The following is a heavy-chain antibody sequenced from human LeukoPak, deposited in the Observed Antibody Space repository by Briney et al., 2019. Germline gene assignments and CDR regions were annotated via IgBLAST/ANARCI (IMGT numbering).Heavy chain of an antibody. V-gene: IGHV1-2*06. CDR2: INPNSGGT. CDR3: ARVPTPLYYDRIGGAFDI. D-gene: IGHD3-22*01. Sequence: GASVKVSCKASGYTFTGYYMHWVRQAPGQGLEWMGRINPNSGGTNYAQKFQGRVTMTRDTSISTAYMELSRLRSDDTAVYYCARVPTPLYYDRIGGAFDIWGQGTMVTVSS. CDR1: GYTFTGYY. J-gene: IGHJ3*02.